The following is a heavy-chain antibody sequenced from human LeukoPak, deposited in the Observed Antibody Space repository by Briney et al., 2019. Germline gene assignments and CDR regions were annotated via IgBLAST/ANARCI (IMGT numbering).Heavy chain of an antibody. V-gene: IGHV4-61*10. CDR2: IYSSGST. J-gene: IGHJ6*03. CDR3: ARVFDSGSQAYFYYMDV. D-gene: IGHD3-10*01. Sequence: SETLSLTCTVSGGSISSGSYYWSWIRQPAGKGLEWIGRIYSSGSTNYNPSLKSRVTMSVDTSKNQFSLKVSSVTAADTAVYYCARVFDSGSQAYFYYMDVWGEGTTVTISS. CDR1: GGSISSGSYY.